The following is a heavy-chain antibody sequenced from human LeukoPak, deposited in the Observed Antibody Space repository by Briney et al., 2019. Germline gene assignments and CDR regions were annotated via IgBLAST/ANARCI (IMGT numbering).Heavy chain of an antibody. Sequence: SQTLSLTCAVSGASISSGGYSWSWIRQPPGKGLEWIGYIFHSGSTYYNPSLKSRVTILVDRSKNQFSLNLSSVTAADTAVYYCARGRARWVGADMDVWGKGTTVTVSS. CDR1: GASISSGGYS. J-gene: IGHJ6*03. CDR2: IFHSGST. CDR3: ARGRARWVGADMDV. D-gene: IGHD1-26*01. V-gene: IGHV4-30-2*01.